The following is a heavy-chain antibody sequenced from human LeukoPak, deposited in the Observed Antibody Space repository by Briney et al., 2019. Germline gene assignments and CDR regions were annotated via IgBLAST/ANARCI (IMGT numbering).Heavy chain of an antibody. J-gene: IGHJ6*04. V-gene: IGHV1-2*02. CDR3: ARGGSSWYPPYYYYYGMDV. CDR2: INPNSGGT. D-gene: IGHD6-13*01. Sequence: GASVKVSCKASGYTFTCYYMHWVRQAPGQGLEWMGWINPNSGGTNYAQKFQGRVTMTRDTSISTAYMELSRLRSDDTAVYYCARGGSSWYPPYYYYYGMDVWGKGTTVTVSS. CDR1: GYTFTCYY.